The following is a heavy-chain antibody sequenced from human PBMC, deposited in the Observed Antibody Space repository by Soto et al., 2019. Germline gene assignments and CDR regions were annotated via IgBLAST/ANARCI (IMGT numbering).Heavy chain of an antibody. CDR2: ISAYNGNT. D-gene: IGHD3-3*01. Sequence: QVQLVQSGAEVKKPGASVKVSCKASGYTFTSYGISWVRQAPGQGLEWMGWISAYNGNTNYAQKLQGRVTMTTDTSTSTAYMELRSLRSDDTAVYYCARHITIPVSGLLVDAFDIWGQGTMVTVSS. CDR3: ARHITIPVSGLLVDAFDI. J-gene: IGHJ3*02. CDR1: GYTFTSYG. V-gene: IGHV1-18*01.